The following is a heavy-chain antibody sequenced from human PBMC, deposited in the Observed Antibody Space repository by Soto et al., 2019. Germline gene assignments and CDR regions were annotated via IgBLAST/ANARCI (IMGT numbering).Heavy chain of an antibody. Sequence: EVQLVESGGGLVQPGGSLKLSCAASGFPFSGSAMHWVRQASGKGLEWVGRIRSKPNSYATTYAASVKGRFTISRNDSTNTAYLQMNSLKTEDTAVYYCAGDHYYNMDVWGRGTTVTVSS. D-gene: IGHD7-27*01. CDR3: AGDHYYNMDV. V-gene: IGHV3-73*02. J-gene: IGHJ6*02. CDR1: GFPFSGSA. CDR2: IRSKPNSYAT.